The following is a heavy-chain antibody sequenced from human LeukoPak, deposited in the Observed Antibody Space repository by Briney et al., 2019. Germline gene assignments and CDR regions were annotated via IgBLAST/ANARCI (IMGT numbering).Heavy chain of an antibody. J-gene: IGHJ4*02. Sequence: GGSLRLSCAASGFTFSSYGMNWVRQAPGKGLEWVSYIGTSSNRIDYADSVKGRFTMSRDNAKNLLYLQMNSLRDEDTAMYYCARVSAPGTSGWYFGYWGQGTLVTVSS. CDR1: GFTFSSYG. CDR3: ARVSAPGTSGWYFGY. CDR2: IGTSSNRI. D-gene: IGHD6-19*01. V-gene: IGHV3-48*02.